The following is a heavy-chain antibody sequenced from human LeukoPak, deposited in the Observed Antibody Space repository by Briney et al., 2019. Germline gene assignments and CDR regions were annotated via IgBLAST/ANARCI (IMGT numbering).Heavy chain of an antibody. J-gene: IGHJ6*02. V-gene: IGHV3-23*01. Sequence: QSGGSLRLSCVASGFTFSTYGMTWVRQAPGKGLEWVSSISGNDEGTYYADSVKGRFTISRDNSKNTLYLQMNSLRAEDTAVYYCARDYGDYVYYYYGMDVWGQGTTVTVSS. CDR2: ISGNDEGT. CDR3: ARDYGDYVYYYYGMDV. D-gene: IGHD4-17*01. CDR1: GFTFSTYG.